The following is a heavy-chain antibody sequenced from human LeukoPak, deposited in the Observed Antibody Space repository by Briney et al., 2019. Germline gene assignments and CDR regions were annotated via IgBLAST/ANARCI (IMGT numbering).Heavy chain of an antibody. CDR3: AKGHSGWYFPIDY. J-gene: IGHJ4*02. CDR2: ISGSGGST. D-gene: IGHD6-19*01. CDR1: GYSISSGYY. Sequence: PSETLSLTCTVSGYSISSGYYWGWIRQPPGKGLEWVSTISGSGGSTYYAGSMKGRFTISRDNSKKTLYLQMNSLRAEDTALYYCAKGHSGWYFPIDYWGQGTLVTVSS. V-gene: IGHV3-23*01.